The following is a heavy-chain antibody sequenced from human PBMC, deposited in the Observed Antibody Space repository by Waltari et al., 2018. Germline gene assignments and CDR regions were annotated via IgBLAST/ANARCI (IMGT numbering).Heavy chain of an antibody. V-gene: IGHV2-5*01. J-gene: IGHJ4*02. D-gene: IGHD6-13*01. CDR3: AHPFLKNSWVYYFDY. CDR2: IYWNDDK. CDR1: GFSLSTRGVG. Sequence: QITLKESGPTLVKPTQTLTLTCTFSGFSLSTRGVGVGWIRQPPGKALEWLALIYWNDDKRYSPSLKSRLTITKDTSKNQVVLTMTNMDPVDTATYYCAHPFLKNSWVYYFDYWGQGTLVTVSS.